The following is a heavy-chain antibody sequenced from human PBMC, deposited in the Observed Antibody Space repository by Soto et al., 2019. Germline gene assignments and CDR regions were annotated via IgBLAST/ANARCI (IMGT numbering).Heavy chain of an antibody. CDR2: MSYDGTNK. V-gene: IGHV3-30*18. CDR1: GFTFSSYG. CDR3: AKGRTVLLPTATYYFDY. Sequence: GGSLRLSCAASGFTFSSYGMHWVRQAPGKGLEWVAVMSYDGTNKYYADSVKGRFSISRDNSKNTLYLQMNSLRAEDTAVYYCAKGRTVLLPTATYYFDYWGQETLVTVSS. J-gene: IGHJ4*02. D-gene: IGHD2-2*01.